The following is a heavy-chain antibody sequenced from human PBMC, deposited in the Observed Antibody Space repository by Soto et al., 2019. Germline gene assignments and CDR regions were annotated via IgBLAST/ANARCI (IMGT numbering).Heavy chain of an antibody. CDR2: IDPSDSYT. CDR3: VRRSVSVRDHRDY. V-gene: IGHV5-10-1*01. CDR1: GYSFTSYW. Sequence: PGESLKIPCKGSGYSFTSYWISWVRQMPGKGLEWMGRIDPSDSYTNYSPSFQGHVTISADKSISTAYLQWSSLKASDTAMYYCVRRSVSVRDHRDYWGQGTLVTVSS. D-gene: IGHD1-1*01. J-gene: IGHJ4*02.